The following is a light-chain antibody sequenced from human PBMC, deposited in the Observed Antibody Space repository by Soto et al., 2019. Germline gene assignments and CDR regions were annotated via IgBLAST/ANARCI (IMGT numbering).Light chain of an antibody. CDR3: QQSYSSPLT. J-gene: IGKJ4*01. V-gene: IGKV4-1*01. CDR1: QSVLHTSYNMNY. CDR2: WAS. Sequence: DIVMTQSPDSLAVSLGERATINCKSSQSVLHTSYNMNYLAWYQQKPGHPPKVLIYWASTRESGVPDRFSGSGSGTDFTLTIIDLQAEDVAVYYCQQSYSSPLTFGGGTKVEIK.